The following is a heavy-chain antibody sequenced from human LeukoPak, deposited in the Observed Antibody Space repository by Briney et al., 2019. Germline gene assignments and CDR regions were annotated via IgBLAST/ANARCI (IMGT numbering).Heavy chain of an antibody. CDR3: ARVSRSGSAMTYYYYMDV. V-gene: IGHV4-4*02. Sequence: SETLSLTCAVSGVSIGKNNWWGWVRQPPGKGLEWIGEIFHTGNVNYNPSLKSRVTISADTSKNQFSLKLSSVTAADTAVYYCARVSRSGSAMTYYYYMDVWGKGTTVIVSS. J-gene: IGHJ6*03. CDR2: IFHTGNV. CDR1: GVSIGKNNW. D-gene: IGHD1-26*01.